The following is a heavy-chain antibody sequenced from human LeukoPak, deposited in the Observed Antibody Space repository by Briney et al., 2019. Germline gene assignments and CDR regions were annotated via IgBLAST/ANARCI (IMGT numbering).Heavy chain of an antibody. V-gene: IGHV3-66*01. J-gene: IGHJ4*02. CDR1: GFTVSSNY. Sequence: PGGSLRLSCAASGFTVSSNYMSWVRQAPGKGLEWVSVIYSGGSTYYADSVKGRFTISRDNSKNTLYLQMNSLRAEDTAVCYCARLGDYYDSSGYYYFDYWGQGTLVTVSS. D-gene: IGHD3-22*01. CDR2: IYSGGST. CDR3: ARLGDYYDSSGYYYFDY.